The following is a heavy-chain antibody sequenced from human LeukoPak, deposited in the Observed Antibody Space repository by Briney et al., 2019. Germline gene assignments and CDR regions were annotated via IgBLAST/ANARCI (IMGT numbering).Heavy chain of an antibody. D-gene: IGHD2-15*01. V-gene: IGHV4-59*01. CDR2: IYYSGST. CDR1: GGSISSYY. CDR3: ARERLGGGAFDI. Sequence: SGTLSLTCTVSGGSISSYYWSWIRQPPGKGLEWIGYIYYSGSTNYNPSLKSRVTISVDTSKNQFSLKLSSVTAADTAVYYCARERLGGGAFDIWGQGTMVTVSS. J-gene: IGHJ3*02.